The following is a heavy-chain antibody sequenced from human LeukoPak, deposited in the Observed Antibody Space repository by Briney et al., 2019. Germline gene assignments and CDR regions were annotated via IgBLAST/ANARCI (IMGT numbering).Heavy chain of an antibody. CDR1: GYTFTSYY. V-gene: IGHV1-46*01. CDR2: INPTTGDT. J-gene: IGHJ3*02. Sequence: RASVKVSRKASGYTFTSYYMHWVRQAPGQGLEWMGIINPTTGDTTYAQKFQGRLTMTRDMSTSTVYMELSSLTSEDTAVFYCARYGFSTVWQGGWHAFDIWGQGTVVTVSS. CDR3: ARYGFSTVWQGGWHAFDI. D-gene: IGHD6-13*01.